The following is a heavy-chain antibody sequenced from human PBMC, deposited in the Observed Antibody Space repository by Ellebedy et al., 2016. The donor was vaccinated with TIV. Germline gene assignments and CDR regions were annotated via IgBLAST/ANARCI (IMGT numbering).Heavy chain of an antibody. CDR2: ISSSSSYI. CDR1: GFTFSSYS. J-gene: IGHJ6*02. D-gene: IGHD3-9*01. Sequence: PGGSLRLSCAASGFTFSSYSMNWVRQAPGKGLEWVSSISSSSSYIYYADSVKGRFTISRDNAKNSLYLQMNSLRAEDTAVYYCARDLKDYDILTGYYRIYYYYGMDVWGQGTTVTVSS. V-gene: IGHV3-21*01. CDR3: ARDLKDYDILTGYYRIYYYYGMDV.